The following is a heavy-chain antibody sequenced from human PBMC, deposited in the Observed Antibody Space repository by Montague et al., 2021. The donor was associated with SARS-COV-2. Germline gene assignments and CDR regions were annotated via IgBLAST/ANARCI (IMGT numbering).Heavy chain of an antibody. CDR1: GFTFRSYW. Sequence: SLRLSCAASGFTFRSYWMHWVRQVPGRGPVWVSRIKPDGTSTHYAASVKGRFIISRDNARNTLSLQMTNMRADDTALYYCVRPLWFGDSDYYFESWGQGTLVTVSS. J-gene: IGHJ4*02. CDR2: IKPDGTST. V-gene: IGHV3-74*01. CDR3: VRPLWFGDSDYYFES. D-gene: IGHD3-10*01.